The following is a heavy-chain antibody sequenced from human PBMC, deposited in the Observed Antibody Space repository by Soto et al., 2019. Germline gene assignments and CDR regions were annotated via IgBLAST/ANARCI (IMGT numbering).Heavy chain of an antibody. CDR3: ARLITFGGVIVIPDYFDY. CDR2: ISAYNGNT. J-gene: IGHJ4*02. Sequence: ASVKVSCKASGYTFTSYGISWVRQAPGQGLEWMGWISAYNGNTNYAQKLQGRVTMTTDTSTSTAYMELRSLRSDDTAVYYCARLITFGGVIVIPDYFDYWGQGTLVTVSS. CDR1: GYTFTSYG. V-gene: IGHV1-18*01. D-gene: IGHD3-16*02.